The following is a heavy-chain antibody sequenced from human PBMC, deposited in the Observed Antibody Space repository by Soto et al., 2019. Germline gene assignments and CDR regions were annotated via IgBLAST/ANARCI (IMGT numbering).Heavy chain of an antibody. Sequence: SVKVSCKASGGTFSSYAISWVRQAPGQGLEWMGGIIPIFGTANYAQKFQGRVTITADESTSTAYMELSSLRSEDTAVYYCVRMSVATGGYFDYWGQGTLVTVSS. CDR3: VRMSVATGGYFDY. V-gene: IGHV1-69*13. D-gene: IGHD5-12*01. J-gene: IGHJ4*02. CDR2: IIPIFGTA. CDR1: GGTFSSYA.